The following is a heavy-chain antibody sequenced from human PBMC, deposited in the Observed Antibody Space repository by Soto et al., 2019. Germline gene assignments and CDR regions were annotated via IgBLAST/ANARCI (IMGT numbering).Heavy chain of an antibody. Sequence: GGSLRLSCAASGFIFRTYWMQWVRQVPGKDLVWVSRINNDGSSTDYADSVKGRFTISRDNSKNTLYLQMNSLRAEDTAVYYCAKEPHPSYSSSGVYWGQGTLVTVSS. J-gene: IGHJ4*02. CDR2: INNDGSST. D-gene: IGHD6-6*01. CDR1: GFIFRTYW. CDR3: AKEPHPSYSSSGVY. V-gene: IGHV3-74*01.